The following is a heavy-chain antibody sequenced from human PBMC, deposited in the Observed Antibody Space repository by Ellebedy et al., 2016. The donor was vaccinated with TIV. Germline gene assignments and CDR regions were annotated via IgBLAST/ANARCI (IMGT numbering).Heavy chain of an antibody. CDR3: ARDVPRITMVRGVGSLDY. Sequence: SETLSLXXTVSGGSISSYYWSWIRQPPGKGLEWIGYIYYSGSTNYNPSLKSRVTISVDTSKNQFSLKLSSVTAADTAVYYCARDVPRITMVRGVGSLDYWGQGTLVTVSS. D-gene: IGHD3-10*01. V-gene: IGHV4-59*12. J-gene: IGHJ4*02. CDR2: IYYSGST. CDR1: GGSISSYY.